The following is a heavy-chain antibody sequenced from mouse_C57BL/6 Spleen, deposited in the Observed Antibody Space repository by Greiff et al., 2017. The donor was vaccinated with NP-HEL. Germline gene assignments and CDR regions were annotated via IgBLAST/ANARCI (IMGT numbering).Heavy chain of an antibody. CDR1: GYSFTGYY. J-gene: IGHJ2*01. CDR2: INPSTGGT. V-gene: IGHV1-42*01. Sequence: EVQLQQSGPELVKPGASVKISCKASGYSFTGYYMNWVKQSPEKSLEWIGEINPSTGGTTYNQKFKAKATLTVDKSSSTAYMQLKSLTSEDSAVYYCARRPANWVDYWGQGTTLTVSS. D-gene: IGHD4-1*01. CDR3: ARRPANWVDY.